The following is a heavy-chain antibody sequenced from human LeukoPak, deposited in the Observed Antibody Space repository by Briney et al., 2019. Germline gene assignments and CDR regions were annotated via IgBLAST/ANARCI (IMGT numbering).Heavy chain of an antibody. CDR2: LTDDGNNK. J-gene: IGHJ4*02. CDR1: GFTISNYG. Sequence: GGSLRLSCAASGFTISNYGMHWVRQAPGKGLEWVAVLTDDGNNKIYVESVKGRFSISRDNTKNTLYLQIPSLRPEDTAVYYCAGGLLGCGGGSCYPTDYWGQGTLVIVPS. CDR3: AGGLLGCGGGSCYPTDY. D-gene: IGHD2-15*01. V-gene: IGHV3-30*03.